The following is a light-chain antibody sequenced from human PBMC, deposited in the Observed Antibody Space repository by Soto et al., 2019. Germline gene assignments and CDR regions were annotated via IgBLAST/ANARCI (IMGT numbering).Light chain of an antibody. CDR3: LQHNSYPPT. CDR1: QTISNY. J-gene: IGKJ1*01. CDR2: AAS. V-gene: IGKV1-17*01. Sequence: DIHMTQSASPLSAFVGDRVTITCRAGQTISNYVNWYQQKPGKAPKVLIYAASTLQSGVPSRFSGSGSGTEFTLTISSLQPEDFATYYCLQHNSYPPTFGQGTKVDIK.